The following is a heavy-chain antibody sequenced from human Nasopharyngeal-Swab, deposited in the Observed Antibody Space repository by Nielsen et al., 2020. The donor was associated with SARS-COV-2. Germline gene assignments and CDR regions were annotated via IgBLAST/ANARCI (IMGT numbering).Heavy chain of an antibody. CDR3: TRPRYPGNYYYMDV. Sequence: GESLKISCPASGFTFGDYAMSWFRQAPGKGLEWVGLIRSKAYGGTTEYAASVKGRFTISRDDSKSIVYLQMNSLKTEDTAVYYCTRPRYPGNYYYMDVWGKGTTVTVSS. CDR2: IRSKAYGGTT. V-gene: IGHV3-49*03. J-gene: IGHJ6*03. CDR1: GFTFGDYA. D-gene: IGHD1-14*01.